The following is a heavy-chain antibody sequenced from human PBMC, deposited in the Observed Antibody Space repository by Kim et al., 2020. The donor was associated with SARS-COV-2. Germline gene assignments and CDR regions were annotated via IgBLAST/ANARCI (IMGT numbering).Heavy chain of an antibody. CDR1: GFTFSSYA. CDR3: AKGRVPAAHYYYYYGMDV. J-gene: IGHJ6*02. D-gene: IGHD2-2*01. CDR2: ISGSGGST. V-gene: IGHV3-23*01. Sequence: GGSLRLSCAASGFTFSSYAMSWVRQAPGKGLEWVSAISGSGGSTYYADSVKGRFTISRDNSKNTLYLQMNSLRAEDTAVYYCAKGRVPAAHYYYYYGMDVWGQGTTVTVSS.